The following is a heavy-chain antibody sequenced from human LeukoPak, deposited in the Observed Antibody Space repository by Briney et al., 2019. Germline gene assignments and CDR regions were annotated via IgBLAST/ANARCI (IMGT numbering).Heavy chain of an antibody. CDR3: ARGGGAAEVYYYYYMDV. Sequence: GGSLRLSCAASGFTFSNYSMNWVRQAPGKGLEWVSSISSSSYIYYADSVKGRFTISRDNAKNSLYLQMNSLRAEDTAVYYCARGGGAAEVYYYYYMDVWGKGTTVTVSS. CDR1: GFTFSNYS. D-gene: IGHD6-13*01. V-gene: IGHV3-21*01. J-gene: IGHJ6*03. CDR2: ISSSSYI.